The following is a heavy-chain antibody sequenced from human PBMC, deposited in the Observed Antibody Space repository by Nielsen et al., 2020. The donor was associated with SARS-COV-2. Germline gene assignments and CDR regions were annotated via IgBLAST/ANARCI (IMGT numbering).Heavy chain of an antibody. CDR1: GFSFSTSA. D-gene: IGHD5-24*01. CDR3: ASRQDGYNYDTQ. Sequence: GGSLRLSCAASGFSFSTSAMTWVRQAPGKGLEWLSYISSGDTIYYAESVKGRFTISRDNARNTLYLQMSGLRAEDTGVYYCASRQDGYNYDTQWGQGTRVTVSS. V-gene: IGHV3-48*03. CDR2: ISSGDTI. J-gene: IGHJ4*02.